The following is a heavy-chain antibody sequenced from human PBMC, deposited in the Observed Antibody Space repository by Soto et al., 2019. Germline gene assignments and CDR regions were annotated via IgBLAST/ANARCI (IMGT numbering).Heavy chain of an antibody. CDR1: GYTFTSYY. Sequence: QVQLVQSGAEVKKPGASVKVSCKASGYTFTSYYMHWVRQAPGQGLEWMGIINPSGGSTSYAQKFQGRVTMTRDTSTSTVYMELSSLRSGDTAVYYCARVQSSGGSIDYWGQGTLVTVSS. CDR3: ARVQSSGGSIDY. D-gene: IGHD6-19*01. J-gene: IGHJ4*02. V-gene: IGHV1-46*01. CDR2: INPSGGST.